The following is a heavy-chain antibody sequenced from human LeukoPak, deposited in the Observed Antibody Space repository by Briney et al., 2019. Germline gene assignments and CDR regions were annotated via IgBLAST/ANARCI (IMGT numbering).Heavy chain of an antibody. D-gene: IGHD2-8*01. CDR2: ISAYNGNT. CDR1: GHTFTSYA. Sequence: GASVKVSCKASGHTFTSYAISWVRQAPGQGLEYMGYISAYNGNTNYAQKFQGRVIMTTDTPTSTVYMELRSLRSDDTAVYYCAKLYGSCWPLECMDVWGQGTTVTVSS. V-gene: IGHV1-18*01. J-gene: IGHJ6*02. CDR3: AKLYGSCWPLECMDV.